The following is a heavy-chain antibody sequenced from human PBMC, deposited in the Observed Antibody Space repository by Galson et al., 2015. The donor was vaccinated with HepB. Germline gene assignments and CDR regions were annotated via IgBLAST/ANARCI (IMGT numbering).Heavy chain of an antibody. V-gene: IGHV4-4*07. CDR2: IYTSGST. CDR1: GGSISSYY. J-gene: IGHJ4*02. Sequence: ETLSLTCTVSGGSISSYYWSWIRQPAGKGLEWIGRIYTSGSTNYNPSLKSRVTMSVDTSKNQFSLKLSSVTAADTAVYYCACSIAAAGTKHQNFDYWGQGTLVTVSS. D-gene: IGHD6-13*01. CDR3: ACSIAAAGTKHQNFDY.